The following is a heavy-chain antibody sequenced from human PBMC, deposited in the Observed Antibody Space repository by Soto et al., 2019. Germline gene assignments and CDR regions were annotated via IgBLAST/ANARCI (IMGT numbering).Heavy chain of an antibody. D-gene: IGHD2-21*02. CDR1: GDSISSRSYY. Sequence: PSETLSLTCTVTGDSISSRSYYWGWIRHPPGNGLEWIGSIYYSGSTYNNPSLRSRVSMSIDTSKDQFSLKLKFVTAADTALYFCARQRTSVVTPAYFDVGGAGAMLTVSS. CDR3: ARQRTSVVTPAYFDV. V-gene: IGHV4-39*01. CDR2: IYYSGST. J-gene: IGHJ4*02.